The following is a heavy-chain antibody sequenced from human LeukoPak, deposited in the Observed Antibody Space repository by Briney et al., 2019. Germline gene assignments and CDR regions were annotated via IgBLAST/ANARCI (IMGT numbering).Heavy chain of an antibody. CDR2: INYGGSGST. CDR1: GGSISSSSYY. V-gene: IGHV4-39*01. D-gene: IGHD3-9*01. J-gene: IGHJ5*02. CDR3: ARLPTGYPNWFDP. Sequence: SETLSLACTFSGGSISSSSYYWGWIRQPPGKGLEWIGNINYGGSGSTYYNPSLKSRVTISVDTSRSQFSLKLNSVTAADTAVYYCARLPTGYPNWFDPWGQGTLVTVSS.